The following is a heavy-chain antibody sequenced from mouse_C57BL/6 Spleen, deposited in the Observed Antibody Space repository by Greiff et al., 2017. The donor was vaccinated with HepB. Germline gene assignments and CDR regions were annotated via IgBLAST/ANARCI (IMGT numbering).Heavy chain of an antibody. CDR1: GYTFTSYW. D-gene: IGHD2-3*01. CDR2: IDPSDSYT. Sequence: VQLQQSGAELVMPGASVKLSCKASGYTFTSYWMHWVKQRPGQGLEWIGEIDPSDSYTNYNQKFKGKSTLTVDKSSSTAYMQLSSLTSEDSAVYYCARGDGYFAYWGQGTLVTVSA. J-gene: IGHJ3*01. CDR3: ARGDGYFAY. V-gene: IGHV1-69*01.